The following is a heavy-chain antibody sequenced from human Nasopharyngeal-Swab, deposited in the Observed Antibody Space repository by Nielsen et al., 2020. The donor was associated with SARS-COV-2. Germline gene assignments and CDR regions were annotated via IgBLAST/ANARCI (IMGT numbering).Heavy chain of an antibody. J-gene: IGHJ4*02. D-gene: IGHD3-22*01. CDR2: ISSSGSTR. Sequence: GGSLRLSCAASGFTFSSYEMNWVRQAPGKGLEWVSYISSSGSTRYYADSVKGRFTISRDNSKNTLYLQMNSLRAEDTAAYYCARDLDGPYYYDSSGFPDYWGQGTLVTVSS. CDR3: ARDLDGPYYYDSSGFPDY. CDR1: GFTFSSYE. V-gene: IGHV3-48*03.